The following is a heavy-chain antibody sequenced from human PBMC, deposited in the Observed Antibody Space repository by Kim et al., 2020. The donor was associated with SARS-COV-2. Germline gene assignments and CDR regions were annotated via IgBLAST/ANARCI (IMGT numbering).Heavy chain of an antibody. CDR1: GGSFSGYY. CDR3: ARWVSTGTTMFDY. D-gene: IGHD1-7*01. CDR2: INHSGST. V-gene: IGHV4-34*01. Sequence: SETLSLTCAVYGGSFSGYYWSWIRQPPGKGLEWIGEINHSGSTNYNPSLKSRVTISVDTSKNQFSLKLSSVTAADTAVYYCARWVSTGTTMFDYWGQGTLVTVSS. J-gene: IGHJ4*02.